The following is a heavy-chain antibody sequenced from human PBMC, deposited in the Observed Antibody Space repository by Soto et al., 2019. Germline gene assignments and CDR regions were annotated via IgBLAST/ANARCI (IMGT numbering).Heavy chain of an antibody. J-gene: IGHJ6*03. CDR3: ARSIIKFYMDV. CDR1: GFTFSSHW. V-gene: IGHV3-74*01. CDR2: INPDGSTT. Sequence: EVQLVESGGGLVQPGGSLRLSCAASGFTFSSHWMHWARQAPGEGLVWVARINPDGSTTNFADSVKGRFTVSRDNAKNTVYLQVNSLRAGDTAVYFCARSIIKFYMDVWGKGTAVTVSS.